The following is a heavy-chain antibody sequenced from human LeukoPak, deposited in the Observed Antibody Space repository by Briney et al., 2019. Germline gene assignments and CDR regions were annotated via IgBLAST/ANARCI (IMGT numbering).Heavy chain of an antibody. J-gene: IGHJ3*02. CDR3: ARRGYDFWSSYYTDAFDI. Sequence: SETLSLTCTVSGGSISSYYWSWIRQPPGKGLEWIGYIYTSGSTNYNPSLKSRVTISVDTSKNQFSLKLSSVTAADTAVYYYARRGYDFWSSYYTDAFDIWGQGTMVTVSS. CDR2: IYTSGST. D-gene: IGHD3-3*01. CDR1: GGSISSYY. V-gene: IGHV4-4*09.